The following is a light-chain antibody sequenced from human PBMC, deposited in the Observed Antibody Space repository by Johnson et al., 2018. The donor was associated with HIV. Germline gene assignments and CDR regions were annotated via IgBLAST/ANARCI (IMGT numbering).Light chain of an antibody. CDR2: ENN. V-gene: IGLV1-51*02. Sequence: QSVLTQPPSVSAAPGQKVTISCSGSSSIIRNNYVSWYQQLPGTAPKLLIYENNKRPSGIPDRFSGSKSGTSATLGITGLQTGDEADYYCGTWDSSLSAGVFGTGTKVTVL. CDR3: GTWDSSLSAGV. J-gene: IGLJ1*01. CDR1: SSIIRNNY.